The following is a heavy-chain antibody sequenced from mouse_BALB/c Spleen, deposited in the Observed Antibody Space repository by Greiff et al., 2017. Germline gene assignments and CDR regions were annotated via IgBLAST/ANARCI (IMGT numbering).Heavy chain of an antibody. J-gene: IGHJ4*01. Sequence: VQLQQSGAELVKPGASVKLSCKASGYTFTSYWMHWVKQRPGQGLEWIGEINPSNGRTNYNEKFKSKATLTVDKSSSTAYMQLSSLTSEDSAVYYCARGLQNAMDYWGQGTSVTVSS. CDR2: INPSNGRT. D-gene: IGHD2-13*01. CDR1: GYTFTSYW. CDR3: ARGLQNAMDY. V-gene: IGHV1S81*02.